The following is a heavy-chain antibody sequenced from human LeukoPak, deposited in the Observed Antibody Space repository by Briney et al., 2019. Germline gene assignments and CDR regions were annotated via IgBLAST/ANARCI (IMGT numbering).Heavy chain of an antibody. D-gene: IGHD6-19*01. J-gene: IGHJ4*02. V-gene: IGHV3-23*01. CDR2: ISGSDGST. CDR1: GFTFSSYA. CDR3: AKGLRSSGWYTHFDY. Sequence: PGGSLRLSCTASGFTFSSYAMSWVRQAPGRGLDWVSEISGSDGSTYYADSVKGRFTISRDKNTLCLQMNSLRAEDTAVYYCAKGLRSSGWYTHFDYWGRGTLVTVSS.